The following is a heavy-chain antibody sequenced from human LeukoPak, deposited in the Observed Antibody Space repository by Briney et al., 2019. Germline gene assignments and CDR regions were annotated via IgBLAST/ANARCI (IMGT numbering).Heavy chain of an antibody. Sequence: PGGSLRLSCAASGFTFSSYAMSWVRQAPGKGQELVSAIRGSGGSTYYADPVKGRFTISTDNSKNTLYLQMNSLRAEDTAVYYCASLTSSGWYVKADWYFDLWGRGTLVTVSS. J-gene: IGHJ2*01. CDR3: ASLTSSGWYVKADWYFDL. V-gene: IGHV3-23*01. CDR1: GFTFSSYA. CDR2: IRGSGGST. D-gene: IGHD6-19*01.